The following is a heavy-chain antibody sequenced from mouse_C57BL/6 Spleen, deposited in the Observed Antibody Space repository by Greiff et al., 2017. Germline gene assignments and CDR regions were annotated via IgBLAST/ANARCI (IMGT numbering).Heavy chain of an antibody. J-gene: IGHJ4*01. CDR2: INPSSGYT. Sequence: VQLQQSGAELARPGASVKMSCKASGYTFTSYTMHWVKQRPGQGLEWIGYINPSSGYTKYNQKFKDKATLTADKSSSTAYMQLSSLTSEDSAGYYCADGNSHYYAMDYWGQGTSVTVSS. D-gene: IGHD2-1*01. CDR1: GYTFTSYT. V-gene: IGHV1-4*01. CDR3: ADGNSHYYAMDY.